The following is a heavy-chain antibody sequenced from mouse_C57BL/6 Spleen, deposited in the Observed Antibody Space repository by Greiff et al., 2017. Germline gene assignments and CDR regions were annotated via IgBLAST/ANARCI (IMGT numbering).Heavy chain of an antibody. D-gene: IGHD3-2*02. Sequence: VQLQQPGTELVKPGASVKLSCKASGYTFTSYWMHWVKQRPGQGLEWIGNINPSNGGTNYNEKFKSKATLTVDKSSSTAYMQLSSLTSEDSAVYYCARSQLRLLHAMDYWGQGTSVTVSS. V-gene: IGHV1-53*01. CDR3: ARSQLRLLHAMDY. CDR1: GYTFTSYW. CDR2: INPSNGGT. J-gene: IGHJ4*01.